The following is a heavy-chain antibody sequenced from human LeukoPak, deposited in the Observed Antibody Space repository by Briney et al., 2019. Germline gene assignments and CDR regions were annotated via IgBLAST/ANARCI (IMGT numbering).Heavy chain of an antibody. V-gene: IGHV1-8*01. CDR1: GYTFSSND. J-gene: IGHJ4*02. Sequence: ASVKVSCKASGYTFSSNDINWVRQATGQGLEWMGWMNPHSGNTGYAQKFQGRVTITRNSSISTAYMELSSLRSEDTAVYYCAREGNRSSDSSASYPLDYWGQGTPVTVSS. CDR2: MNPHSGNT. CDR3: AREGNRSSDSSASYPLDY. D-gene: IGHD1-26*01.